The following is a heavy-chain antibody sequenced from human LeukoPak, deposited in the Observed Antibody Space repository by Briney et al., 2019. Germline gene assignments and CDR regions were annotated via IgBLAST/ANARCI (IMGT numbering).Heavy chain of an antibody. D-gene: IGHD6-19*01. J-gene: IGHJ4*02. CDR2: ISSSSDFI. CDR1: GFSFSYYS. Sequence: PGGSLRLSCAASGFSFSYYSMSWVRQAPGKGLEWVSTISSSSDFISYADSVKGRFTISRDHARSSLSLQMNSLRAEDTAVYSCARDSSGWSRDYWGQGTLVTVSS. V-gene: IGHV3-21*01. CDR3: ARDSSGWSRDY.